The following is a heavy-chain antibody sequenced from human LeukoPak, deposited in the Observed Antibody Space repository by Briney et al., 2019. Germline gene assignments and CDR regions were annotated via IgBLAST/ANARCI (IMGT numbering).Heavy chain of an antibody. J-gene: IGHJ3*02. CDR2: VNPNTGGT. CDR3: ARDRGRIPEDI. Sequence: ASVKVSCKASGYTFTGYYVYWLRQAPGQGPEWMGWVNPNTGGTQYVQKFRGRVTMTRDTSLSTAYMELTRLTSDDTAVYFCARDRGRIPEDIWGQGTMVTVSS. CDR1: GYTFTGYY. D-gene: IGHD2-21*01. V-gene: IGHV1-2*02.